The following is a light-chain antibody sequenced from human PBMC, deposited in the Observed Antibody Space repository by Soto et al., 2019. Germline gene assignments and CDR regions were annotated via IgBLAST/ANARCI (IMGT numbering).Light chain of an antibody. CDR2: AAS. CDR3: QQDGSLPFT. J-gene: IGKJ3*01. V-gene: IGKV3-20*01. CDR1: QSISDNN. Sequence: EIVLTQTPGTLSLSPGERGTLSCRASQSISDNNLAWFQQKPGQAPRLLIYAASSRATGIPDRFSGSGSGTDFTLTINRLEPEDFAMYYCQQDGSLPFTFGPGTNLD.